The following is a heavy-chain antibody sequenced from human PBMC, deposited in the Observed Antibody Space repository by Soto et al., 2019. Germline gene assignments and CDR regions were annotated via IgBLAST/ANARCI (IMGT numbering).Heavy chain of an antibody. Sequence: PSATLSLTCTVSGGSISSYYWSWIRQPPGKGLEWIGYIYYSGSTNYNPSLKSRVTISVDTSKNQFSLKLSSVTAADTAVYYCARLLWFGELSYNYYYYYYMDVWGKGTTVTVSS. CDR3: ARLLWFGELSYNYYYYYYMDV. J-gene: IGHJ6*03. D-gene: IGHD3-10*01. V-gene: IGHV4-59*01. CDR2: IYYSGST. CDR1: GGSISSYY.